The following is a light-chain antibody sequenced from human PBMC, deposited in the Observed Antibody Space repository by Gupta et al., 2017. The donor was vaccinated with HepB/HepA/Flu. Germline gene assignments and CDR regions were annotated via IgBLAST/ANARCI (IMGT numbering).Light chain of an antibody. CDR3: AAWDERRSGHAL. CDR1: TSNIGSYS. CDR2: TND. J-gene: IGLJ2*01. V-gene: IGLV1-47*02. Sequence: QSVLTQPPSASGTPGQRVTISCSGSTSNIGSYSVYWYQQRPGTAPKLLIYTNDQRPSGVPDRFSGSKSGTSASLAISGLRFEDEADYYCAAWDERRSGHALFGGGTKLTVL.